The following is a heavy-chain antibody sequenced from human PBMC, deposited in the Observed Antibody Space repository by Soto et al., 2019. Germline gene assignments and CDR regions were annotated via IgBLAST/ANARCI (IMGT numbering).Heavy chain of an antibody. V-gene: IGHV4-30-4*01. Sequence: PSETLSLTCTVSGGSISSGDYYWSWIRQPPGKGLEWIGYIYYSGSTYYNPSLKSRVTISVDTSKNQFSLKLSSVTAADTAVYYCARVSGDLDYYYYGMDVWGQGTTVTVSS. CDR3: ARVSGDLDYYYYGMDV. CDR2: IYYSGST. CDR1: GGSISSGDYY. J-gene: IGHJ6*02. D-gene: IGHD7-27*01.